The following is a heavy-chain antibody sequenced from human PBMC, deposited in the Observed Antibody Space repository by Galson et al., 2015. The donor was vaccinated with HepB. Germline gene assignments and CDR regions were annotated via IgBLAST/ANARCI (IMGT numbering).Heavy chain of an antibody. Sequence: SLRLSCAASGFTFSSYAMRWVRQAPGKGLEWVSAISGSGGNTYYADSVKGRFTISRDNSKNTLYLQVNNLRAEDTAVYYCAKDGRQWLRPYYFDYWGQGTLVTVSS. CDR2: ISGSGGNT. CDR3: AKDGRQWLRPYYFDY. CDR1: GFTFSSYA. J-gene: IGHJ4*02. V-gene: IGHV3-23*01. D-gene: IGHD5-12*01.